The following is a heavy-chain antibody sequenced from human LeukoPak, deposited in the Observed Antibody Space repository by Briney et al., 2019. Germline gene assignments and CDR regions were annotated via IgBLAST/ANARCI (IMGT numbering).Heavy chain of an antibody. CDR2: ISSSGSTI. CDR1: GFTFSSYE. D-gene: IGHD3-3*01. J-gene: IGHJ6*02. V-gene: IGHV3-48*03. CDR3: ARDRDYDFWSGYYLPYYYYGMDV. Sequence: PGGSLKLSCAASGFTFSSYEMNWVRQAPGKGLEWVSYISSSGSTIYYADSVKGRFTISRDNAKNSLYLQMNSLRAEDTTVYYCARDRDYDFWSGYYLPYYYYGMDVWGQGTTVTVSS.